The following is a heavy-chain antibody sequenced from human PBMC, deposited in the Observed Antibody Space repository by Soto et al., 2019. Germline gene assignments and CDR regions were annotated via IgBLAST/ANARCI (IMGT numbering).Heavy chain of an antibody. CDR2: IYYSGST. V-gene: IGHV4-39*01. Sequence: PSETLSLTCTVSGGSISSSSYYWGWIRQPPGKGLEWIGSIYYSGSTYYNPSLKSRVTISVDTSKNQFSLKLSSVTAADTAVYYCAILGVSRSSYGSIDYWGQGTLVTVSS. CDR3: AILGVSRSSYGSIDY. CDR1: GGSISSSSYY. J-gene: IGHJ4*02. D-gene: IGHD5-18*01.